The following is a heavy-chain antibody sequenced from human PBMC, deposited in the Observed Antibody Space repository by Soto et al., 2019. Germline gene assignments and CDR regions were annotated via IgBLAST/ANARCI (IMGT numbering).Heavy chain of an antibody. CDR2: ISPHKGDT. Sequence: QVQLVQSGAEVKKPGSSVKVSCKASGGTFSSYAISWVRQAPGQGLEWMGWISPHKGDTYYAQRLQGRVTMTTDTSTSTAYMELRSLRSDDTAAYFCARDLDGSGNYYTNYWGQGTLVTVSS. J-gene: IGHJ4*02. V-gene: IGHV1-18*01. CDR3: ARDLDGSGNYYTNY. CDR1: GGTFSSYA. D-gene: IGHD3-10*01.